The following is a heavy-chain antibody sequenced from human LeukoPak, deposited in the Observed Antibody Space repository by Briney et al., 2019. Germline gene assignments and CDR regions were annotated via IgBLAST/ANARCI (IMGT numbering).Heavy chain of an antibody. CDR2: IIPILGIA. CDR3: ARDQGYRAADAFDI. CDR1: GGTFSSYA. D-gene: IGHD2-15*01. Sequence: SVKVSCKASGGTFSSYAISWVRQAPGQGLEWMGRIIPILGIANYAQKFQGRVTITADKSTSTAYMELSSLRSEDTAVYYCARDQGYRAADAFDIWGQGTMVTVSS. V-gene: IGHV1-69*04. J-gene: IGHJ3*02.